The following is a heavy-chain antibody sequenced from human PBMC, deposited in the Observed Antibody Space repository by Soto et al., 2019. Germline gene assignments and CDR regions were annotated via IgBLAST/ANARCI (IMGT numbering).Heavy chain of an antibody. CDR2: ITPLFGIP. Sequence: QVQLVQSGAEVKKPGSSVKVSCKASGGTSRSLSITWVRQAPGQGLEWMGGITPLFGIPNYPQKFQGRLTITADKSTGTAYLELSSLRSDDTAVYYCARDTHSAGGWFDTWGRGTLATVSS. CDR1: GGTSRSLS. J-gene: IGHJ5*02. V-gene: IGHV1-69*17. CDR3: ARDTHSAGGWFDT. D-gene: IGHD2-15*01.